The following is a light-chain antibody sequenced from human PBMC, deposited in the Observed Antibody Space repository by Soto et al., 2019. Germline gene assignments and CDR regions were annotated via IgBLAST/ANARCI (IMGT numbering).Light chain of an antibody. J-gene: IGLJ3*02. Sequence: QSVPTQPASVSGSPGQSITISCTGASSDVGYSNHVSWYQQHPCKVPKLIIYDVNNRPSGVSDRFSGSKSGNTASLTISGLQSEDDGDYYCSSYTSSDTLVFGGGTKLTVL. CDR3: SSYTSSDTLV. V-gene: IGLV2-14*01. CDR1: SSDVGYSNH. CDR2: DVN.